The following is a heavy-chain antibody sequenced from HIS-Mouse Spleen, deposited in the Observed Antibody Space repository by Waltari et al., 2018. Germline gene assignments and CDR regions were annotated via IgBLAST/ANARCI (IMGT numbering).Heavy chain of an antibody. CDR3: AREIRAFDY. J-gene: IGHJ4*02. V-gene: IGHV3-7*01. CDR1: GFTFSSYW. CDR2: IKQDGSEK. Sequence: EVQLVESGGGLVQPGGSLRLSCAASGFTFSSYWISWVRQAPGKGLEWVANIKQDGSEKYYVDSVKGRFTISRDNAKNSLYLQMNSLRAEDTAVYYCAREIRAFDYWGQGTLVTVSS.